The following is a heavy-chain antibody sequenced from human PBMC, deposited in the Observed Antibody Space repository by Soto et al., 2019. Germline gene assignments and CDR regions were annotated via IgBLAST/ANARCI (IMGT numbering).Heavy chain of an antibody. V-gene: IGHV1-46*01. D-gene: IGHD2-2*01. CDR2: INPSGGST. CDR3: ARTYCSSTSCSDFDY. J-gene: IGHJ4*02. Sequence: ASVKVSCKASGYTFTSYYMHWVRQAPGQGLEWMGIINPSGGSTSYAQKFQGRVTMTRDTSTSTVYMELSSLRSEDTAVYYCARTYCSSTSCSDFDYWGQGTLVTVSS. CDR1: GYTFTSYY.